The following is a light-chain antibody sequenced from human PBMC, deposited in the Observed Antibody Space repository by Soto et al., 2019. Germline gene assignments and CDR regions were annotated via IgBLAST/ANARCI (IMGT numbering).Light chain of an antibody. CDR2: DAS. Sequence: DIQMTQSPSTLSASIGDRVSITCRASQSISNSLAWYQQKPGKAPKFLIYDASSLESGVPSRFSGSGSGTEFTLTISSLQPDDFAIYCCQHHNSYSYAFGHGPKVEIK. CDR1: QSISNS. J-gene: IGKJ1*01. CDR3: QHHNSYSYA. V-gene: IGKV1-5*01.